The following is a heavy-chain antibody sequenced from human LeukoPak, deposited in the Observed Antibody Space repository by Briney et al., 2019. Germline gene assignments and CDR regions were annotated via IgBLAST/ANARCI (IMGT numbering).Heavy chain of an antibody. V-gene: IGHV4-34*01. CDR1: GGSFSGYY. Sequence: PSETLSLTCAVYGGSFSGYYWSWIRQPPGKGLEWIGEINHSGGTNYNPSLKSRVTISVDTSKNQFSLKLSSVTAADTAVYYCARGRLRYCDYWGQGTLVTVSS. CDR3: ARGRLRYCDY. CDR2: INHSGGT. D-gene: IGHD3-9*01. J-gene: IGHJ4*02.